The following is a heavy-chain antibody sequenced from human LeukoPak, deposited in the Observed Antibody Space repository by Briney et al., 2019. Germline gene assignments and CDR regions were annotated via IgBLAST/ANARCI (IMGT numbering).Heavy chain of an antibody. D-gene: IGHD3-9*01. CDR1: GFTFSSYA. V-gene: IGHV3-23*01. CDR3: AKGGLRYGYWFDH. J-gene: IGHJ5*02. Sequence: AGGSLRLSCAASGFTFSSYAMSWVRQAPGKGLEWVSAISGSGGSTYYADSVKGRFTISRDNAKNSLSLQLNSLRAEDTAVYYCAKGGLRYGYWFDHWGQGTLVTVSS. CDR2: ISGSGGST.